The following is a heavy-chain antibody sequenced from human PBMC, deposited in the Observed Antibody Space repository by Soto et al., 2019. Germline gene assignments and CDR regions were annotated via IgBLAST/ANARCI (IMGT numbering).Heavy chain of an antibody. J-gene: IGHJ4*02. CDR2: IYYSGST. Sequence: SETLSLTCTVSGGSISSSSYYWGWIRQPPGKRLEWIGSIYYSGSTYYNPSLKSRVTISVDTPKNQFSLKLSSVTAADTAVYYCAKTEAMDYDYVWGSYRYHWYFDYSGQGTLVTVSS. D-gene: IGHD3-16*02. CDR3: AKTEAMDYDYVWGSYRYHWYFDY. CDR1: GGSISSSSYY. V-gene: IGHV4-39*01.